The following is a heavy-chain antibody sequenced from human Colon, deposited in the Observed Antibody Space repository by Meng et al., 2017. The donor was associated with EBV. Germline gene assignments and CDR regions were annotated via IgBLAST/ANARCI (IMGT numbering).Heavy chain of an antibody. J-gene: IGHJ4*02. CDR2: TSHSGST. V-gene: IGHV4-4*02. D-gene: IGHD3-22*01. CDR3: ASSDYYRSDY. CDR1: GGSISRSDW. Sequence: QVQLQESGPGRVKPSATMSLTCAVSGGSISRSDWWSWVRQPPGKGLEWIGETSHSGSTDYSPSLKSRVTISLDKSKNQLSLKLNSVTAADTAVYYCASSDYYRSDYWGQGTLVIVSS.